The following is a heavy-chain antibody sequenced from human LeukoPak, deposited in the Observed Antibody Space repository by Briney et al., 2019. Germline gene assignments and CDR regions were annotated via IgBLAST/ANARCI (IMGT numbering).Heavy chain of an antibody. D-gene: IGHD1-26*01. J-gene: IGHJ4*02. CDR2: IYYSGST. CDR1: GGSISSNY. CDR3: ARQGSGNYLSPVNY. V-gene: IGHV4-39*01. Sequence: SETLSLTCTVSGGSISSNYWGWIRQPPGKGLEWIGTIYYSGSTYYNPSLKSRVTISVDTSKNQFSLKLSSVTAADTAVYYCARQGSGNYLSPVNYWGQGTLVTASS.